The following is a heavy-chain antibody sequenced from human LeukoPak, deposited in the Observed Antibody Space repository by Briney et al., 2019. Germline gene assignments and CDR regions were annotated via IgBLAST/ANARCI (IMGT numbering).Heavy chain of an antibody. CDR1: GFTFSSYA. CDR3: ARGGAEATDIPLDY. J-gene: IGHJ4*02. Sequence: GGSLRLSCAASGFTFSSYAMRWVRQAPGKGLEWVAVISYDGSNKYYADSVKGRFTISRDNSKNTLYLQMNSLRAEDTAVYYCARGGAEATDIPLDYWGQGTLVTVSS. CDR2: ISYDGSNK. V-gene: IGHV3-30-3*01. D-gene: IGHD1-26*01.